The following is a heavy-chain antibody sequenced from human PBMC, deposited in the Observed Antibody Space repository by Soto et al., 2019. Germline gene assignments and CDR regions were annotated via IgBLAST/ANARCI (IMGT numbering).Heavy chain of an antibody. CDR2: IYYSGST. J-gene: IGHJ6*03. CDR1: GGSISSYY. V-gene: IGHV4-59*01. Sequence: NPSETLSLTCTVSGGSISSYYWSWIRQPPGKGLEWIGYIYYSGSTNYNPSLKSRVTISVDTSKNQFSLKLSSVTAADTAVYYCARVAVASIWLDNYYYMDVWGKGTTVTVSS. CDR3: ARVAVASIWLDNYYYMDV. D-gene: IGHD6-19*01.